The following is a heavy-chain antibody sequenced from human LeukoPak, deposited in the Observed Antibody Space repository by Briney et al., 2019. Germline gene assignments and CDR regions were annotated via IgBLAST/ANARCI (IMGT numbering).Heavy chain of an antibody. V-gene: IGHV3-7*01. CDR2: IKQDGSEK. CDR1: GFTFSSYW. J-gene: IGHJ4*02. Sequence: GGSLRLSCAAFGFTFSSYWMSWVRQAPGKGLEWVANIKQDGSEKYYVDSVKGRFTISRDNAKNSLYLQMNSLRAEDTAVYYCARDVQYYDSSGYYAYWGQGTLVTVSS. CDR3: ARDVQYYDSSGYYAY. D-gene: IGHD3-22*01.